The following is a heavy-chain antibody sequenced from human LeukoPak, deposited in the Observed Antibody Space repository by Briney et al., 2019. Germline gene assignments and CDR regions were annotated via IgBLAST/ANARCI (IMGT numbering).Heavy chain of an antibody. J-gene: IGHJ4*02. CDR3: ATEFVMSALGTTDY. V-gene: IGHV3-30*03. CDR1: GFTFSSYG. D-gene: IGHD5-12*01. Sequence: GRSLRLSCAASGFTFSSYGMHWVRQAPGKGLEWVAVISYDGSDKYYADSVKGRFTISRDNSKNTLYLQMNSLRAEDTAVYYCATEFVMSALGTTDYWGQGTLVTVSS. CDR2: ISYDGSDK.